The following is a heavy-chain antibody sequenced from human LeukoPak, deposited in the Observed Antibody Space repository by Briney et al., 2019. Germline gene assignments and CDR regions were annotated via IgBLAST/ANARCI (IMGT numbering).Heavy chain of an antibody. Sequence: GGSLRLACAASGFTFSSYWMHWVRQAPGKGLVWVSRINSDGSSTTYADSVKGRFTISRDNAKNTLYLQMNSLRAEDTAVYYCTRRYYSDSSGYYLFDYWGQGTLVTVSS. CDR3: TRRYYSDSSGYYLFDY. CDR2: INSDGSST. V-gene: IGHV3-74*03. D-gene: IGHD3-22*01. CDR1: GFTFSSYW. J-gene: IGHJ4*02.